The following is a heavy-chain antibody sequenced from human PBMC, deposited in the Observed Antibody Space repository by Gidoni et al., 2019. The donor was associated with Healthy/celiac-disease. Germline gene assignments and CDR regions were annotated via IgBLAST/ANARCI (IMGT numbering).Heavy chain of an antibody. CDR2: IKQDGSEK. J-gene: IGHJ6*02. D-gene: IGHD4-17*01. CDR1: GFTFSSYW. V-gene: IGHV3-7*01. CDR3: ARDGDYGDYYYGMDV. Sequence: EVQLVESGGGLVQPGGSLRLSCAASGFTFSSYWMSWVRQAPGKGLEWVANIKQDGSEKYYVDSVKGRFTISRDNAKNSLYLQMNSLRAEDTAVYYCARDGDYGDYYYGMDVWGQGTTVTVSS.